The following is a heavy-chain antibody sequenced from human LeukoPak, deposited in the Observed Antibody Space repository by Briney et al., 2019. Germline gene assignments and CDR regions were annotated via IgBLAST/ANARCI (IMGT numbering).Heavy chain of an antibody. CDR3: ASYGSGSYYRAFDH. Sequence: SVTQSLTCAVYVGFFNVYYGRGVPQPPGKGVEGIGEVKHSGNTNYKPSLKSRVTISEDTSKNQFSLKLSSVTAADTAVYYCASYGSGSYYRAFDHWGQGTLVTVSS. CDR1: VGFFNVYY. CDR2: VKHSGNT. J-gene: IGHJ4*02. D-gene: IGHD3-10*01. V-gene: IGHV4-34*01.